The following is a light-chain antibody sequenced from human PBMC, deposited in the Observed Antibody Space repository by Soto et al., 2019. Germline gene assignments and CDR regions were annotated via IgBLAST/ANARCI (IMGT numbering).Light chain of an antibody. CDR2: GTS. Sequence: EIVLTPSQATLSFSPLERANLSCSASQNVANYLDWYQQKPGQGPRLLIFGTSTRATGIPARFSGSGSGTLFTLTITSLQSEDFAVYYCQQYNNWPLINFGQGTRLEIK. J-gene: IGKJ5*01. CDR1: QNVANY. CDR3: QQYNNWPLIN. V-gene: IGKV3-15*01.